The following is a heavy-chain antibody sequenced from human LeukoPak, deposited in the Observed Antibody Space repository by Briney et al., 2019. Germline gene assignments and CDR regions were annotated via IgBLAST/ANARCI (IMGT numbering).Heavy chain of an antibody. CDR1: GFSFITYW. CDR2: ISPSDSRT. D-gene: IGHD3-16*01. Sequence: GESLKISCKGSGFSFITYWIVWVRQMPGKGLEWMGNISPSDSRTTYSPSFQGQVTISADKSISTAYLQWRSLNASDTAIYYCARQSRRLQSWFDPWGQGTLVTVSS. CDR3: ARQSRRLQSWFDP. J-gene: IGHJ5*02. V-gene: IGHV5-51*01.